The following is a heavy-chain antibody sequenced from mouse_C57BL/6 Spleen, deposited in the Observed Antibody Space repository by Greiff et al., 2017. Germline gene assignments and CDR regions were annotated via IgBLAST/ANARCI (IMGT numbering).Heavy chain of an antibody. CDR2: IYPRSGNT. CDR3: ASISALSFLLGAMDY. V-gene: IGHV1-81*01. D-gene: IGHD2-10*01. CDR1: GYTFTSYG. Sequence: QVQLQQSGAELARPGASVQLSCKASGYTFTSYGISWVKQRTGQGLEWIGEIYPRSGNTYYNEKFKGKATLTADKSSSTAYRDLRSLTSEDSAVYFCASISALSFLLGAMDYWGQGTSVTVSS. J-gene: IGHJ4*01.